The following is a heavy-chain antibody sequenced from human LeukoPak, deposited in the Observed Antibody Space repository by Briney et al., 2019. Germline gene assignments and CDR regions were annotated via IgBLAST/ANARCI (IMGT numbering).Heavy chain of an antibody. CDR2: INTNTGNP. CDR1: GYTFTSYA. V-gene: IGHV7-4-1*02. Sequence: ASVKVSCKASGYTFTSYAMNWVRQAPGQGLEWMRWINTNTGNPTYAQGFTGRFVFSLDTSVSSAYLQISSLKAEDTAVYYCARETSSNWYGFWFDPWGQGTLVTVSS. CDR3: ARETSSNWYGFWFDP. D-gene: IGHD6-13*01. J-gene: IGHJ5*02.